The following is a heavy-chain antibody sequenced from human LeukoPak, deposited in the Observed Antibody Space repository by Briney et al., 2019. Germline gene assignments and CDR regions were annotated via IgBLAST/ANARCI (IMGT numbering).Heavy chain of an antibody. CDR2: ISSSGSTI. CDR3: ARGQLPPRAFDI. Sequence: AGGSLRLSCAASGFTFSSYEMNWVRQAPGKGLEWVSYISSSGSTICYADSVKGRSTISRDNAKNSLYLQMNSLRAEDTAVYYCARGQLPPRAFDIWGQGTMVTVSS. V-gene: IGHV3-48*03. D-gene: IGHD5-24*01. CDR1: GFTFSSYE. J-gene: IGHJ3*02.